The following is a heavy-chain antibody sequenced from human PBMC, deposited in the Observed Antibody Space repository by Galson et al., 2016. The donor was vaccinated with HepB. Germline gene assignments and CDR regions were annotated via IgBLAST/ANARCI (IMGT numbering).Heavy chain of an antibody. V-gene: IGHV1-46*01. Sequence: SVKVSCKASGYTFTSYYMHWVRQAPGQGLEWMGIVHPRGGAPTYAQKFKGRVTMTTDTSAGTVYMEVSSLTSEDTAVYYCARDPIESLGMAAIGAVYFDSWGQGTLVTVSS. D-gene: IGHD6-13*01. CDR2: VHPRGGAP. CDR3: ARDPIESLGMAAIGAVYFDS. J-gene: IGHJ4*02. CDR1: GYTFTSYY.